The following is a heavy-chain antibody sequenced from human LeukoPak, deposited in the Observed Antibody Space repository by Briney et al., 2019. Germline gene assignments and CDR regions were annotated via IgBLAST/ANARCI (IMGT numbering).Heavy chain of an antibody. Sequence: GGSLRLSCAASGFTFSSYAMSWVRQAPGKGPEWVSAISGSGGSTYCADSVKGRFTISRDNSKNTLYLQMNSLRAEDTAVYYCAQGGIAAAGTFRFDPWGQGTLVTVSS. V-gene: IGHV3-23*01. D-gene: IGHD6-13*01. CDR2: ISGSGGST. CDR3: AQGGIAAAGTFRFDP. J-gene: IGHJ5*02. CDR1: GFTFSSYA.